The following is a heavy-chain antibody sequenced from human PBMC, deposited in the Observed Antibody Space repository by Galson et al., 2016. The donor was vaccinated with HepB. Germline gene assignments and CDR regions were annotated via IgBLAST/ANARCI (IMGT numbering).Heavy chain of an antibody. CDR3: AGGTMIRGLT. D-gene: IGHD3-10*01. CDR2: ISSSISDT. CDR1: GFTFSDYY. Sequence: SLRLSCAASGFTFSDYYLSWIRQAPGKGLEWISYISSSISDTYYADAVKGRFTISRDNAENSLYLQMNSLRVEDTAVYYCAGGTMIRGLTWGQGTLVTVSS. V-gene: IGHV3-11*06. J-gene: IGHJ4*02.